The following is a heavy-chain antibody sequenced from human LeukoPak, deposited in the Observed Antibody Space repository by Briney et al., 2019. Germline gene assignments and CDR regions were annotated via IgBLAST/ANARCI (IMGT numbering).Heavy chain of an antibody. CDR2: IYTSGST. CDR3: ARGGTMGNANWFDP. D-gene: IGHD3-16*01. J-gene: IGHJ5*02. Sequence: SETLSLTCTVSGGSISSYYWSWLRQPAGEGLEWIGRIYTSGSTNYNPSLKSRVTMSVDTSKNQFSLKLSSVTAADTAMYYCARGGTMGNANWFDPWGQGTLVTVSS. CDR1: GGSISSYY. V-gene: IGHV4-4*07.